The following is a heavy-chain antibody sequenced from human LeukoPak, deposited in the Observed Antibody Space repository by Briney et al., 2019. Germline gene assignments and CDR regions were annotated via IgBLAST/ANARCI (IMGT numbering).Heavy chain of an antibody. V-gene: IGHV3-21*01. J-gene: IGHJ3*02. Sequence: GGSLRLSCAASGFTFSSYTMNWVRQAPGKGLEWVSSISSTSGYTYYADSVKGRFTNSRDNAKRSLELHMSSLRVEDTAVYYCATTHHYYDSSGFYYSSDAFDIWGQGTMVTVSS. CDR3: ATTHHYYDSSGFYYSSDAFDI. D-gene: IGHD3-22*01. CDR2: ISSTSGYT. CDR1: GFTFSSYT.